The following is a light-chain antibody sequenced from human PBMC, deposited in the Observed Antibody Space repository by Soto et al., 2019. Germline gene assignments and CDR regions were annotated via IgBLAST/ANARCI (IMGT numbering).Light chain of an antibody. V-gene: IGLV2-23*02. CDR3: CSYAGTSTHTV. J-gene: IGLJ7*01. Sequence: QSVLTQPASVSGSPGQSITISCTGTSSGVGSYKLVSWYQQHPGKAPKLMISEVSKRPSGISDRFSGSKSGSTASLTISGLQAEDEADYYCCSYAGTSTHTVFGGRTQLTVL. CDR2: EVS. CDR1: SSGVGSYKL.